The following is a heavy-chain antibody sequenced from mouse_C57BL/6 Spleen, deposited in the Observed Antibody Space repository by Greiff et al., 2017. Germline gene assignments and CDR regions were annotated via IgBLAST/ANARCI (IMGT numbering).Heavy chain of an antibody. V-gene: IGHV5-9-1*02. Sequence: EVKLVESGEGLVKPGGSLKLSCAASGFTFSSYAMSWVRQTPEKRLEWVAYISSGGDYIYYADTVKGRFTISRDNARNTMYLEMSSLKSEHTAMYYCTRDDYYGSSPWFAYWGQGTLVTVSA. CDR3: TRDDYYGSSPWFAY. D-gene: IGHD1-1*01. CDR2: ISSGGDYI. J-gene: IGHJ3*01. CDR1: GFTFSSYA.